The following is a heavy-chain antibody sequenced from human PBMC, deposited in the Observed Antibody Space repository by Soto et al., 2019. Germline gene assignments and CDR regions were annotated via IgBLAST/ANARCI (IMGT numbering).Heavy chain of an antibody. CDR3: ARATTNGGWFNPFDS. J-gene: IGHJ4*02. CDR2: LSGSGTST. D-gene: IGHD6-19*01. Sequence: GSLRLSCAASGFSFVNYAMNWVRQAPGKGLEWVSGLSGSGTSTYYADSVKGRFTISRDNSRDTLFLQMNSLTADDTAVYYCARATTNGGWFNPFDSWGQGALVTVSS. CDR1: GFSFVNYA. V-gene: IGHV3-23*01.